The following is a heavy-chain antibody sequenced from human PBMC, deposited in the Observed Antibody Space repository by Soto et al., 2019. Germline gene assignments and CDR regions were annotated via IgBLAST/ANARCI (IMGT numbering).Heavy chain of an antibody. J-gene: IGHJ4*02. V-gene: IGHV3-30*18. CDR3: AKRGWYSSSSPSDC. CDR1: GFTLSGND. Sequence: QVQLVESGGGVVQPGRSLRLSCAASGFTLSGNDMHWVRQAPGKGPEWVAVMSYDGSNQYYGDSVKGRFTISRDTSKSTLYLQMNSLRTEDTAVYYCAKRGWYSSSSPSDCWGQGTLVTVSS. CDR2: MSYDGSNQ. D-gene: IGHD6-6*01.